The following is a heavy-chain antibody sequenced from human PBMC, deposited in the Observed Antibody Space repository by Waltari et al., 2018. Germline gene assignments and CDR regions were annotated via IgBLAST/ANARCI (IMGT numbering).Heavy chain of an antibody. CDR1: GGSISSYY. CDR3: ARGGDTAMESDAFDI. D-gene: IGHD5-18*01. CDR2: ILTSGST. Sequence: QVQLQESGPGLVKPSETLSLTCTVSGGSISSYYWSWIRQPPGKGLEWIGYILTSGSTTYNPSLKSRVTISVDTSKNQFSLKLSSVTAADTAVYYCARGGDTAMESDAFDIWGQGTMVTVSS. V-gene: IGHV4-4*09. J-gene: IGHJ3*02.